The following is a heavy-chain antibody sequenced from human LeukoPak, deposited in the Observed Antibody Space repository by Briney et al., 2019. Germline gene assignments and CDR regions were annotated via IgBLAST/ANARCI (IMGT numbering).Heavy chain of an antibody. CDR1: GYTFTSYA. V-gene: IGHV7-4-1*02. D-gene: IGHD3-22*01. Sequence: ASVKVSCKASGYTFTSYAMNWVRQAPGQGLEWMGWINTNTGNPTYAQGFTGRFVFSLDTSVSTAYLQISSLKAEDTAVYYCARDLRVSHYYDSSGYPNWFDPWGQGTLVTVSS. CDR3: ARDLRVSHYYDSSGYPNWFDP. J-gene: IGHJ5*02. CDR2: INTNTGNP.